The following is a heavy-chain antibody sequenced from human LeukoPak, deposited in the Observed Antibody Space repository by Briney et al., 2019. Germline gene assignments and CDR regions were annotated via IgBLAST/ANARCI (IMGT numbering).Heavy chain of an antibody. Sequence: ASVKVSYKASGYTFTEYYMQRVRQAPGQGLEWMGWINPNSGGTNSAQKFQGRVTMTRDTSISTAYMELSRLRSDDTAVYYCARDGTAGVDYWGQGTLVTVSS. CDR2: INPNSGGT. V-gene: IGHV1-2*02. D-gene: IGHD6-13*01. J-gene: IGHJ4*02. CDR1: GYTFTEYY. CDR3: ARDGTAGVDY.